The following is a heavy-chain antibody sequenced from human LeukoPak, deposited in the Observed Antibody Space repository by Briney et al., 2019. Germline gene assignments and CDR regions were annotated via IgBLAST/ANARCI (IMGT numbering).Heavy chain of an antibody. CDR2: INPNSGGT. J-gene: IGHJ4*02. V-gene: IGHV1-2*02. CDR3: ARVPDGVATIDY. CDR1: GYTFTGYY. Sequence: ASVKVSCKASGYTFTGYYMHWVRQAPGQGLEWMGWINPNSGGTNYAQKFQGRVTMTRDTSISTAYMELSRLRSDDTAVYYCARVPDGVATIDYWGQGTLVTVSS. D-gene: IGHD5-12*01.